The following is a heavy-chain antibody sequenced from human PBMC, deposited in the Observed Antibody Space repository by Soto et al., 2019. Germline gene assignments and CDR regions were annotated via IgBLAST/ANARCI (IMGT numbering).Heavy chain of an antibody. CDR3: ARRSTSFDWLSNGNFDY. J-gene: IGHJ4*02. V-gene: IGHV4-39*01. D-gene: IGHD3-9*01. Sequence: QLQLQESGPGLVKPSETLSLTCTVSGGSISSSSYYWGWIRQPPGKGLEWIGSIYYSGSTYYNPSLKSRVTISEDTSKNQFSLRLSSVTAADTAVYYCARRSTSFDWLSNGNFDYWGQGTLVTVSS. CDR1: GGSISSSSYY. CDR2: IYYSGST.